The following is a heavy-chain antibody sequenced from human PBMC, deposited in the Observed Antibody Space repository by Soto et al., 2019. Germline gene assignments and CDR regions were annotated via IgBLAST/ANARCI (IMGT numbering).Heavy chain of an antibody. J-gene: IGHJ3*02. Sequence: PGGSLRLSCAASGFTVSSNYLSWVRQAPGKGLEWVSAIYTSGSTYYTDSVRGRFTISRDNSNNTLYLQMSSLRAEDTAVYYCARSSREIGWPVGTFDIWGQGTMVTVSS. CDR2: IYTSGST. CDR1: GFTVSSNY. D-gene: IGHD6-19*01. CDR3: ARSSREIGWPVGTFDI. V-gene: IGHV3-53*01.